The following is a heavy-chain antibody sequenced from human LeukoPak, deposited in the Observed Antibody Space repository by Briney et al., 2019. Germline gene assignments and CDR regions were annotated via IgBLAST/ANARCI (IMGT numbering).Heavy chain of an antibody. V-gene: IGHV3-66*02. CDR1: GFTVSSNY. CDR2: IYSGGST. CDR3: ARDRYSMVRGVIGY. Sequence: GGSLRLSCAAPGFTVSSNYMSWVRQAPGKGLELVSVIYSGGSTYYADSVKGRFTISRDNSKNTLYLQMNSLRAEDTAVYYCARDRYSMVRGVIGYWGQGTLVTVSS. D-gene: IGHD3-10*01. J-gene: IGHJ4*02.